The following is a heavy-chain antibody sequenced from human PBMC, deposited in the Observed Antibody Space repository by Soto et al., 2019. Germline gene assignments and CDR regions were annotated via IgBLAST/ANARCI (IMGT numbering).Heavy chain of an antibody. J-gene: IGHJ6*02. CDR2: ISPYTGNT. V-gene: IGHV1-18*01. D-gene: IGHD3-16*01. Sequence: QVQLVQSGDEVKKPGASVKVSCKASGYIFVNYGIARVRQAPGQGLEWMGWISPYTGNTHSATKVQGRLTMXTXTXXSTAYMDLGSLTSDDTAVYYCVMVDNYVTPTPQDVWGQGTTVTVSS. CDR1: GYIFVNYG. CDR3: VMVDNYVTPTPQDV.